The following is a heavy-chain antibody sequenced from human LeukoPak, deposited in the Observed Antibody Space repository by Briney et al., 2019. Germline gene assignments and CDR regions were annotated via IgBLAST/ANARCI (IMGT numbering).Heavy chain of an antibody. CDR3: ARYGSGSYYY. CDR1: GGSFSGYY. CDR2: INHSGST. J-gene: IGHJ4*02. D-gene: IGHD3-10*01. Sequence: PSETLSLTCAVYGGSFSGYYWSWIRQPPGKGLEWIGEINHSGSTNYNPSLKSRVTISVDTSKNQFSLKLSSVTAADTAVHYCARYGSGSYYYWGQGTLVTVSS. V-gene: IGHV4-34*01.